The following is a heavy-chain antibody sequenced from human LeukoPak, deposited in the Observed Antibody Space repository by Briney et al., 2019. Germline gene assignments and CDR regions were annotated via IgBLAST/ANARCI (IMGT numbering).Heavy chain of an antibody. V-gene: IGHV3-30*18. CDR3: AKDRGYSYANAGGDY. CDR1: GFTFSSYG. J-gene: IGHJ4*02. Sequence: PGGSLRLSCAASGFTFSSYGMHWVRQAPGKGLEWVAVISYDGSNKYYADSVKGRFTISRDNSKNTLYLQMNSLRAEDTAVYYCAKDRGYSYANAGGDYWGQGTLVTVSS. CDR2: ISYDGSNK. D-gene: IGHD5-18*01.